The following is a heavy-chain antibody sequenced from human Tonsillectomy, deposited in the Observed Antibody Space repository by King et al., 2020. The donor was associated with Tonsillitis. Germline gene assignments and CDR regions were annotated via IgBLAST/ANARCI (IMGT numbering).Heavy chain of an antibody. CDR2: IAYDASYE. V-gene: IGHV3-30*18. CDR3: AKDGLGLSDWYIDL. Sequence: VQLVESGGGVVQPGRSLRLSCATSGFTFSNYGMHWLRQAPGKGLEWVALIAYDASYENYADSVKGRFAISRDNSKNTLHLVMHSLRVEDTAVYYCAKDGLGLSDWYIDLWGRGTLVTVSS. CDR1: GFTFSNYG. J-gene: IGHJ2*01. D-gene: IGHD3-16*01.